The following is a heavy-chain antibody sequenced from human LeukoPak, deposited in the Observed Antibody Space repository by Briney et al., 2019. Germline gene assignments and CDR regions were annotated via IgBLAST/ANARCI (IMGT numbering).Heavy chain of an antibody. D-gene: IGHD2-2*01. CDR1: GFTFSSYS. CDR2: ISSSSYI. V-gene: IGHV3-21*04. J-gene: IGHJ6*03. CDR3: ARVVVVPAAMDTYYYYYMDV. Sequence: GGSLRLSCAASGFTFSSYSMNWVRQAPGKGLEWVSSISSSSYIYYADSVKGRFTISRDNAKNSLYLQMNSLRSEDTAVYYCARVVVVPAAMDTYYYYYMDVWGKGTTVTVSS.